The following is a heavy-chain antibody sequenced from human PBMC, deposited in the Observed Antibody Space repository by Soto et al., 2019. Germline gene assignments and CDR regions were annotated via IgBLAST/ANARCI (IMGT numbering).Heavy chain of an antibody. CDR2: ISYDGSNK. CDR1: GFTFSSYA. Sequence: PGGSLRLSCAASGFTFSSYAMHWVRQAPGKGLEWVAVISYDGSNKYYADSVKGRFTISRDNSKNTLYLQMNRLRAEDTAVYYCARAGTTAYYGMDVWGQGTTVTVSS. V-gene: IGHV3-30-3*01. CDR3: ARAGTTAYYGMDV. D-gene: IGHD1-7*01. J-gene: IGHJ6*01.